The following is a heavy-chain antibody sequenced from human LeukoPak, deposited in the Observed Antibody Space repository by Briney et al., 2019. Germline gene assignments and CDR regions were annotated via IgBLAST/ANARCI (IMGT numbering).Heavy chain of an antibody. CDR3: AKEGAQPYFDY. D-gene: IGHD1-26*01. J-gene: IGHJ4*02. CDR1: GGTFSSYA. V-gene: IGHV1-69*13. CDR2: IIPIFGTA. Sequence: ASVKVSCKASGGTFSSYAISWVRQAPGQGLEWMGGIIPIFGTANYAQKFQGRVTITADESTSTAYMELGSLRSEDTAVYYCAKEGAQPYFDYWGQGTLVTVSS.